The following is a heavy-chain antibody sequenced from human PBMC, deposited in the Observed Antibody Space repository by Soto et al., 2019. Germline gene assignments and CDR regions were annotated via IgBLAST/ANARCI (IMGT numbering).Heavy chain of an antibody. CDR3: ARALSGYYYVLDY. CDR1: GGSISSYY. Sequence: SETLSLTCTVSGGSISSYYWSWIRQPPGKGLEWIGYVYYSGITNYNPSLESRVTISVDTSNNQFSLKLTSVTAADTAVYYCARALSGYYYVLDYWGQGTLVTVSS. CDR2: VYYSGIT. V-gene: IGHV4-59*01. D-gene: IGHD5-12*01. J-gene: IGHJ4*02.